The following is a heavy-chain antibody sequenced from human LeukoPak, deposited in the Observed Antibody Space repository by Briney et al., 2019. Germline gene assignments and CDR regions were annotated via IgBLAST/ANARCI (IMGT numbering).Heavy chain of an antibody. V-gene: IGHV3-48*02. Sequence: GGSLRLSCSASGFTFRSYSMNWVRQAPGKGLEWVSYISTSGSTIYYLDSVKGRFTVCRDNAKNSLYLQMNSLTDEDTAVYYCAKETGYSSGWYLDYWGQGTLVTVSS. CDR1: GFTFRSYS. CDR3: AKETGYSSGWYLDY. CDR2: ISTSGSTI. J-gene: IGHJ4*02. D-gene: IGHD6-19*01.